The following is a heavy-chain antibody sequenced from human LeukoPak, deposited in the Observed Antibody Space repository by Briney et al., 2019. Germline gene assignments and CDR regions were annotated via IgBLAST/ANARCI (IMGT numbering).Heavy chain of an antibody. J-gene: IGHJ4*02. CDR1: GLTFSNYS. CDR3: ASPGQLLWFGELPGLDY. Sequence: GGSLRLSCAASGLTFSNYSMNWVRQAPGKGLEWVSSISSSSTYIYYADSVRGRFTISRDSAKNSLYLQMNSLRAEDTAVYFCASPGQLLWFGELPGLDYWGQGTLVTVSS. V-gene: IGHV3-21*01. CDR2: ISSSSTYI. D-gene: IGHD3-10*01.